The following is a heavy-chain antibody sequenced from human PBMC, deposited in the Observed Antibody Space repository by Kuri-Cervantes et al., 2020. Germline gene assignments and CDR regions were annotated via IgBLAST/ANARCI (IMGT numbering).Heavy chain of an antibody. J-gene: IGHJ3*02. D-gene: IGHD5-12*01. CDR2: ISGSGGTT. Sequence: GGSLRLSCASSYAMSWVRQAPGKGLEWVSLISGSGGTTYYADSVKGRFTISRDNSKNTVCLQMNSLRADDTAVYYCYGSGYDDAFDIWGQGTMVTVSS. CDR3: YGSGYDDAFDI. CDR1: SYA. V-gene: IGHV3-23*01.